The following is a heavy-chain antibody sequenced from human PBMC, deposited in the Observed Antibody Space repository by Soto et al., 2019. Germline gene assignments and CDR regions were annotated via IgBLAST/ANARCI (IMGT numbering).Heavy chain of an antibody. CDR2: INPSGGST. J-gene: IGHJ6*02. CDR3: ARDIVHYDILSLGTYYYYGMDV. V-gene: IGHV1-46*01. D-gene: IGHD3-9*01. CDR1: GYTFTSYY. Sequence: ASVKVSCKASGYTFTSYYMHWVRQAPGQGLEWMGIINPSGGSTSYAQKFQGRVTMTRDTSTSTVYMELSSLRSEDTAVYYCARDIVHYDILSLGTYYYYGMDVWGQGTTVTVSS.